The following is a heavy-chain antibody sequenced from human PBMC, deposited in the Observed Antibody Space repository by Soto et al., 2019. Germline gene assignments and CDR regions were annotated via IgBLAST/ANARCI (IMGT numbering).Heavy chain of an antibody. V-gene: IGHV1-18*01. J-gene: IGHJ4*02. D-gene: IGHD5-12*01. CDR3: ARERGGYAYGDY. CDR2: FNTYNGNT. CDR1: GYTFTSYG. Sequence: QVQLVQSGAEVKKPGASVKVPCKASGYTFTSYGITWVRQAPGQGLEWMGRFNTYNGNTNYAQKLQGRVTMTTDTSTSTAYMELRSLRSDDTAVYYCARERGGYAYGDYWGQGTLVTVSS.